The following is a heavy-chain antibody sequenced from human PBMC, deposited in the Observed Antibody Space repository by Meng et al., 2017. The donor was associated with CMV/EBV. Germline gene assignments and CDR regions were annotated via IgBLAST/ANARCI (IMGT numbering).Heavy chain of an antibody. V-gene: IGHV2-70*18. CDR2: IDWDDDK. J-gene: IGHJ4*02. Sequence: SGSTLVKPTQTLTLTCTFSGFSLSTSGMCVSWVRQPPGKALEWLALIDWDDDKYYSTSLKTRLTISKDTSKNQVVLTMTNMDPVDTATYYCARIAYGGNSGYFDYWGQGTLVTVSS. D-gene: IGHD4-23*01. CDR1: GFSLSTSGMC. CDR3: ARIAYGGNSGYFDY.